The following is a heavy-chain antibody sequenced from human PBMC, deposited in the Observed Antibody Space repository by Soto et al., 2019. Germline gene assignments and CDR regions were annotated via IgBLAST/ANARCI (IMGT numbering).Heavy chain of an antibody. CDR1: GFTFSSYW. V-gene: IGHV3-7*03. Sequence: GGSLRLSCAASGFTFSSYWMSWVRQAPGKGLEWVANIKQDGSEKYYVDSVKDRFTISRDNAKNSLYLQMNSLRAEDTAVYYCARGPPIRLYYFDYWGQGTLVTVSS. CDR2: IKQDGSEK. CDR3: ARGPPIRLYYFDY. J-gene: IGHJ4*02.